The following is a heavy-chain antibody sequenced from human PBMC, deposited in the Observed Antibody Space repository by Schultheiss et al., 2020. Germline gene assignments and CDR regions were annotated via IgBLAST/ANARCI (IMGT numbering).Heavy chain of an antibody. CDR2: ISYDGSNK. Sequence: GSLRLSCAASGFTFSSYGMHWVRQAPGKGLEWVAVISYDGSNKYYADSVKGRFTISRDNSKNTLYLQMNSLRAEDTAVYYCAKDLYDSSGYSGLFDYWGQGTLVTVSS. D-gene: IGHD3-22*01. CDR1: GFTFSSYG. CDR3: AKDLYDSSGYSGLFDY. J-gene: IGHJ4*02. V-gene: IGHV3-30*18.